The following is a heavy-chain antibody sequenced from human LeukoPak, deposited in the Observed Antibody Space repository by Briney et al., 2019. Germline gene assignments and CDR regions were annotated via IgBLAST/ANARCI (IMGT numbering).Heavy chain of an antibody. CDR1: GGTFSSYA. D-gene: IGHD3-10*01. V-gene: IGHV1-69*13. CDR2: IIPIFGTA. CDR3: ARVLLWFGELLYLDY. Sequence: SVKLSCKASGGTFSSYAISWVRQAPGQGLEWMGGIIPIFGTANYAQKFQGRVTITADESTSTAYMELSSLRSEDTALYYCARVLLWFGELLYLDYWGQGTLVTVSS. J-gene: IGHJ4*02.